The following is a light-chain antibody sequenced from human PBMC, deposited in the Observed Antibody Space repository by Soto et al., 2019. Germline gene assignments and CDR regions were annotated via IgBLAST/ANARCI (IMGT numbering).Light chain of an antibody. Sequence: DIQMTQSPSSLSASVGDRVTITCQASQDISNYLNWYQQKPGKAPKLLIYDASNLETGVPSRFSGSGSGTEFTLTISSLQPDDFATYYCQHYNNWPITFGQGTRLEIK. V-gene: IGKV1-33*01. J-gene: IGKJ5*01. CDR3: QHYNNWPIT. CDR2: DAS. CDR1: QDISNY.